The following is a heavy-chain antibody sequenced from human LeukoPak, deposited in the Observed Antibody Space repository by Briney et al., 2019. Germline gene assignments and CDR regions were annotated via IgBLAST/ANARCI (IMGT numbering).Heavy chain of an antibody. CDR2: ISAYNGNT. J-gene: IGHJ4*02. V-gene: IGHV1-18*01. D-gene: IGHD3-9*01. Sequence: GASVKVSCKASGYTFTSYGISWVRQAPGRGLEWMGWISAYNGNTNYAQKLQGRVTMTTDTSTSTAYMELRSLRSDDTAVYYCARYYDILTGPYYFDYWGQGTLVTVSS. CDR3: ARYYDILTGPYYFDY. CDR1: GYTFTSYG.